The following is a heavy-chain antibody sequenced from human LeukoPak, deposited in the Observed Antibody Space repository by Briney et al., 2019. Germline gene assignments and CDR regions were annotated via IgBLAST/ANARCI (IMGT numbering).Heavy chain of an antibody. CDR2: TSPYNGNT. Sequence: ASVKVSCKASGYTFTSYGIGWVRQAPGQGREGMGWTSPYNGNTNYAQKLQGSVTMTTDTSTSTAYMELRSLRSDDTAVYYCARKNGDVCRYCSSTEFDPWGQGTLVTVSS. CDR1: GYTFTSYG. J-gene: IGHJ5*02. V-gene: IGHV1-18*01. D-gene: IGHD2-2*01. CDR3: ARKNGDVCRYCSSTEFDP.